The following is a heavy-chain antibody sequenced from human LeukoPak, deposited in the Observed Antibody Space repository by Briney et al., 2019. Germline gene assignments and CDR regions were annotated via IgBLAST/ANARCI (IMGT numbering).Heavy chain of an antibody. CDR3: ARRVLTTRSGYYYYYYMDV. V-gene: IGHV4-61*05. CDR2: IYYSGST. CDR1: GGSISNSTSGWGWY. D-gene: IGHD4/OR15-4a*01. Sequence: SETLSLTCTVSGGSISNSTSGWGWYWGWIRQPPGKGLEWIGYIYYSGSTNYNPSLKSRVTISVDTSKNQFSLKLSSVTAADTAVYYCARRVLTTRSGYYYYYYMDVWGKGTTVTVSS. J-gene: IGHJ6*03.